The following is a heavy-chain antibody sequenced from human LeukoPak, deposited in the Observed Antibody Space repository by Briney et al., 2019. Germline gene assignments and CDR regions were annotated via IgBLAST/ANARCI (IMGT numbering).Heavy chain of an antibody. V-gene: IGHV1-24*01. Sequence: ASVKVSCKVSGYTLTELSMHWVRQAPGKGLEWMGGFDPEDGETIYAQKFQGRVTMTEDTSTDTAYMELSSLRSEDTAVYYCATKGLVPAPRYNWFDPWGQGTLVTVSP. CDR1: GYTLTELS. CDR3: ATKGLVPAPRYNWFDP. J-gene: IGHJ5*02. D-gene: IGHD2-2*01. CDR2: FDPEDGET.